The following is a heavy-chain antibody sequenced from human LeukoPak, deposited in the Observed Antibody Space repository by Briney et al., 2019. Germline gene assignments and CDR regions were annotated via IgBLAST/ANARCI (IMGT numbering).Heavy chain of an antibody. D-gene: IGHD5-12*01. CDR3: ATHYSAYDPFGH. Sequence: SETLSLTCAVSGGSISSNSYYWGWIRQPPGKGLEWIGSIYYSGSTYYNPSLKSRVTISVDTSKNQFSLKLTSATAADTAMYYCATHYSAYDPFGHWGQGTLVTVSS. V-gene: IGHV4-39*01. J-gene: IGHJ4*02. CDR1: GGSISSNSYY. CDR2: IYYSGST.